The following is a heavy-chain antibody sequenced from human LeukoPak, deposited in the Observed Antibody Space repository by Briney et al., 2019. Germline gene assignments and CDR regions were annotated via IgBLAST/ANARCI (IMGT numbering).Heavy chain of an antibody. CDR3: AKDRMYSSSWSSSYYFDY. CDR1: GFTFSSYG. CDR2: IRYDGSNK. D-gene: IGHD6-13*01. V-gene: IGHV3-30*02. Sequence: PGGSLRLSCAASGFTFSSYGMHWVRQAPGKGLEWVAFIRYDGSNKYYADSVKGRFTISRDNSKNTLSLQMNSLRAEDTAVYHCAKDRMYSSSWSSSYYFDYWGQGTLVTVSS. J-gene: IGHJ4*02.